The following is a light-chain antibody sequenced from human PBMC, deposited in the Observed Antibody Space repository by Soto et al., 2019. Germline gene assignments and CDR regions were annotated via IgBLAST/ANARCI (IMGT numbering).Light chain of an antibody. J-gene: IGKJ1*01. V-gene: IGKV3-20*01. CDR2: GAS. Sequence: ELVLTQSPGTLSLSPGERAALSCRASQSVSSNFLAWYQQKPGQAPRLLIYGASNRATGIQDRFSGSGSGTEFTLTISRLEPEDFAVYSCHQYGSSPSTFGQATKVVIK. CDR1: QSVSSNF. CDR3: HQYGSSPST.